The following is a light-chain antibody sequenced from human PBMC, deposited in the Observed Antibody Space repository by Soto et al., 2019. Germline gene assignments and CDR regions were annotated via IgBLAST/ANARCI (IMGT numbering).Light chain of an antibody. CDR2: GAS. CDR3: QQYNSWPPIT. J-gene: IGKJ5*01. CDR1: QSVRTN. V-gene: IGKV3-15*01. Sequence: EIVMTQSPDTLYLSPGEGATLSWRASQSVRTNLAWYQKKAGQAPRLLIYGASTRATGIPDRFSGSGSGTEFTLTISSLQSEDFAAYYCQQYNSWPPITFGQGTRLEIK.